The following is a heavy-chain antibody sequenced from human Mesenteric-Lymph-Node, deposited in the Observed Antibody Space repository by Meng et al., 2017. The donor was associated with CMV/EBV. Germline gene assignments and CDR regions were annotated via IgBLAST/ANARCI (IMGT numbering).Heavy chain of an antibody. J-gene: IGHJ1*01. Sequence: GESLKISCAASGFTFSDYYMSWIRQAPGTGLEWVSYISGSSYTTYYPDSVKGRFTIDMHNAKNSLYLQMNSLGGEDTAVYYCASGGERTAPGASRYFQYWGQGTLVTVSS. V-gene: IGHV3-11*01. CDR3: ASGGERTAPGASRYFQY. D-gene: IGHD6-13*01. CDR1: GFTFSDYY. CDR2: ISGSSYTT.